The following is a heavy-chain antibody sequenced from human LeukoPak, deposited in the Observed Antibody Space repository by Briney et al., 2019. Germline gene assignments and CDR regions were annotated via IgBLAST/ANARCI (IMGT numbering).Heavy chain of an antibody. D-gene: IGHD1-26*01. CDR3: ARDSVGGRGASDAFDI. J-gene: IGHJ3*02. V-gene: IGHV3-53*01. CDR2: IYSGGST. CDR1: GFTVSSNY. Sequence: GSLRLSCAASGFTVSSNYMSWVRQAPGKGLEWVSVIYSGGSTYYADSVKGRFTISRDNSKNTLYLQMNSLRAEDTAVYYCARDSVGGRGASDAFDIWGQGTMVTVSS.